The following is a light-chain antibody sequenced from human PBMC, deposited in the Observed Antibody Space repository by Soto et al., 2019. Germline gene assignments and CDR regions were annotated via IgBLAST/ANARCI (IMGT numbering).Light chain of an antibody. CDR1: SSNIGKNG. J-gene: IGLJ1*01. CDR3: SAWDDSLNAHV. CDR2: FDA. V-gene: IGLV1-36*01. Sequence: SVLTQPASESKAPRRRVTIFNTGNSSNIGKNGVNWYQQLPGKAPKLLIYFDALLPSGISDRFSGSRSGTAASLAISGLQSEDEADYYCSAWDDSLNAHVFGTGTKVTVL.